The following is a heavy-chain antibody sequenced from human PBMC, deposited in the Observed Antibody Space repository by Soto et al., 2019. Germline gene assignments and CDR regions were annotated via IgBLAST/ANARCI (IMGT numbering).Heavy chain of an antibody. V-gene: IGHV1-18*01. Sequence: QVQLVQSGAEVKKPGASVKVSCKASGYTFTSYGISWVRQAPGQGLGWLGWIGTYNGDTNYAQNFQGRVTMTTDTPXXXXGTXXXPTDTATRTVXXEXSXRRSDGSAVYYCARVRADLGYGSGRSCLPYYNGMDVWGQGTTVTVSS. CDR1: GYTFTSYG. J-gene: IGHJ6*02. D-gene: IGHD2-21*01. CDR2: IGTYNGDT. CDR3: XSXRRSDGSAVYYCARVRADLGYGSGRSCLPYYNGMDV.